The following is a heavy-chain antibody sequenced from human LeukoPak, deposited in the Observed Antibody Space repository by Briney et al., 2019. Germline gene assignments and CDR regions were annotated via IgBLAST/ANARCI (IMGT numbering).Heavy chain of an antibody. Sequence: ETLSLTCAVYGGSFSGYYWSWIRPPPGKGLEWIGEINHSGSTNYNPSLKSRVTISVDTSKNQFSLKLSSVTAADTAVYYCSIAAAADYWGQGTLVTVSS. CDR2: INHSGST. V-gene: IGHV4-34*01. J-gene: IGHJ4*02. CDR1: GGSFSGYY. D-gene: IGHD6-13*01. CDR3: SIAAAADY.